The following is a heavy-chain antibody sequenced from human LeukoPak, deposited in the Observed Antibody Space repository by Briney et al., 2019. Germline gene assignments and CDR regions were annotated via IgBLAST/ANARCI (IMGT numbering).Heavy chain of an antibody. Sequence: SETLSLTCSVSGGSIMNYYWSWIRQPPGKGLEWIGYISYSGITGYNSSLRSRVTISLDMSKNQFSLKLSSVTAADTAVYYCARNVWWGSGSWIDYWGQGTLVTVSS. D-gene: IGHD3-10*01. CDR1: GGSIMNYY. CDR3: ARNVWWGSGSWIDY. J-gene: IGHJ4*02. CDR2: ISYSGIT. V-gene: IGHV4-59*12.